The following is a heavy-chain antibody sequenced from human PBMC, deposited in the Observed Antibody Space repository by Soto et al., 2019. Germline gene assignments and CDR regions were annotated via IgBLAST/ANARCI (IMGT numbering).Heavy chain of an antibody. J-gene: IGHJ6*02. D-gene: IGHD5-18*01. Sequence: SETLSLTCAVYGGSFSGYYWSWIRQPPGKGLEWIGEINHSGSTNYNPSLKSRITISVDTSKNQFSLKLSSVTAADTAVYYCARGLHTAMINYYYYGMDVWGQGTTVTVSS. CDR3: ARGLHTAMINYYYYGMDV. V-gene: IGHV4-34*01. CDR2: INHSGST. CDR1: GGSFSGYY.